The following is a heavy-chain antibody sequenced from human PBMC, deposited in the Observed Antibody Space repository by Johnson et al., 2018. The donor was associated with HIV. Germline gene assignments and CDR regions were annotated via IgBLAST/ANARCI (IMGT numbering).Heavy chain of an antibody. CDR3: ARAPYNWNLGLYGAFDI. J-gene: IGHJ3*02. D-gene: IGHD1-20*01. CDR1: GFTFDDYG. CDR2: INWNGGST. Sequence: VQLVESGGGVVQPGRSLRLSCVASGFTFDDYGMSWVRQAPGKGLEWVSGINWNGGSTGYADSVKGRFTISRDNAKNSLYLQMISLRAEDTAVYYCARAPYNWNLGLYGAFDIWGQGTMVTVSS. V-gene: IGHV3-20*04.